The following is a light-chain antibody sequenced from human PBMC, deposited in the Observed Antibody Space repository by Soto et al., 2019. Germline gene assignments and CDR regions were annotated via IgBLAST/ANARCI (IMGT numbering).Light chain of an antibody. J-gene: IGKJ1*01. CDR2: GVS. CDR1: QSISSSY. Sequence: EIVLTQSPGTLSLSPGERAPLSCRASQSISSSYFAWYQQKPGQAPRLLVYGVSSRATDVPDRFSGSGSGTDFTLTISRLEPEDFAVYYCQQYTDSRTFGQGTKVDI. CDR3: QQYTDSRT. V-gene: IGKV3-20*01.